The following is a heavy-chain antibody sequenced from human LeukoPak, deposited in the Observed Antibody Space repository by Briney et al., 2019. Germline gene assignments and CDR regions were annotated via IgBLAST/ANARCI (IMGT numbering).Heavy chain of an antibody. V-gene: IGHV5-51*01. CDR2: IYPGDADT. D-gene: IGHD5-24*01. J-gene: IGHJ4*02. Sequence: GESLKISCKGSGYIFTSYLIGWVRQMPGKGLEWIGIIYPGDADTRYSPSFQGQVTISADKSISTAYLQWSSLKASDTVMYYCARLMDGYNSRYFDYWGQGTLVTVSS. CDR1: GYIFTSYL. CDR3: ARLMDGYNSRYFDY.